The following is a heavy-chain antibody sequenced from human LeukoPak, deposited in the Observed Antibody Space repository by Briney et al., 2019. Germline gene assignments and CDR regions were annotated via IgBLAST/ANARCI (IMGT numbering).Heavy chain of an antibody. CDR2: IAYDGSNK. Sequence: GGSLRLSCAASGFTFSSYGMHWVRQTPGKGLEWVAVIAYDGSNKYYADSVKGRFTISRDNSKNTLYLQMNSLRAEDTAVYYCARADRSPFDYWGQGTLVTVSS. V-gene: IGHV3-30*03. CDR3: ARADRSPFDY. CDR1: GFTFSSYG. J-gene: IGHJ4*02.